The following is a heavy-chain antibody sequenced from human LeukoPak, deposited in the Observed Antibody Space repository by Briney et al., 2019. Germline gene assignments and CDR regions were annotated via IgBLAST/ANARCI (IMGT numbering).Heavy chain of an antibody. CDR1: GDSVSSNSAA. CDR2: TYYSSKWYN. J-gene: IGHJ3*02. CDR3: ARGAVTVRNAFDI. D-gene: IGHD6-19*01. V-gene: IGHV6-1*01. Sequence: SQTLSLTCAISGDSVSSNSAAWNWIRQSPSGGLEWLGRTYYSSKWYNDYAVSVKSRIIINPDTSKNQFTLQLNSVTPEDTAVYYCARGAVTVRNAFDIWGQGTRVTVSS.